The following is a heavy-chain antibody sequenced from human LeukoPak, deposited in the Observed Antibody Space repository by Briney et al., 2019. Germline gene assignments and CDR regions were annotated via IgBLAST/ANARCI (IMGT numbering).Heavy chain of an antibody. Sequence: PGGSLRLSCAAPGFTFTSYSMNWVRQAPGKGLEWVSTISGGGGSTYYADSVKGRFTISRDNSKNTLYLQMNSLRAEDTAVYYCARGSGPENWFDPWGQGTLVTVSS. CDR3: ARGSGPENWFDP. CDR1: GFTFTSYS. CDR2: ISGGGGST. D-gene: IGHD3-10*01. V-gene: IGHV3-23*01. J-gene: IGHJ5*02.